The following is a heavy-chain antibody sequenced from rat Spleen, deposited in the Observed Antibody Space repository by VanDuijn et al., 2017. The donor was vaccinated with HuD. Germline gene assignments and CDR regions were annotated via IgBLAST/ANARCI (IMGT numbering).Heavy chain of an antibody. V-gene: IGHV5-19*01. D-gene: IGHD1-1*01. J-gene: IGHJ2*01. CDR2: ISPSGDHI. CDR1: GFTFRNYG. CDR3: ARHGDYYSGYFDY. Sequence: EVHLVESGGGLVQPGRSLKLSCAASGFTFRNYGMHWIRQAPAEGLEWVASISPSGDHIFYRDSVKGRFTISRDNAKSTLYLQMDSLRSEDTATYYCARHGDYYSGYFDYWGQGVMVTVSS.